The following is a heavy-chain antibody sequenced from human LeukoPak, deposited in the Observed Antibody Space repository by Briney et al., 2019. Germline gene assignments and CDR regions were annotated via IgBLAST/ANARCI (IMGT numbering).Heavy chain of an antibody. Sequence: SETLSLTCTVSGASINSDYWTWIRQPPGKGLEWIGNIHYSGSTNYNPSLKSRVTISVDTSKNQFSLKLSSVTAADTAVYYCARADGSYYVDYWGQGTLVTVSS. J-gene: IGHJ4*02. D-gene: IGHD1-26*01. CDR2: IHYSGST. CDR1: GASINSDY. CDR3: ARADGSYYVDY. V-gene: IGHV4-59*08.